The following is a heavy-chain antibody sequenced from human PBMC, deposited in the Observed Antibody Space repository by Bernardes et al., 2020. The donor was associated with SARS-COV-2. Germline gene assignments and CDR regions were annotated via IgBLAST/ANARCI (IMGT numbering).Heavy chain of an antibody. CDR3: ASVTYSSGSDIDY. CDR1: GFTFTDYF. CDR2: INPSSGDT. J-gene: IGHJ4*02. D-gene: IGHD6-19*01. V-gene: IGHV1-2*02. Sequence: ASVKDSCKASGFTFTDYFMHWVRQTPGQGLEWMGWINPSSGDTKYAQNFEGRVTMTRHTSNSTVHMELSRLRSDDTAVFFCASVTYSSGSDIDYWGQGTLVIVSS.